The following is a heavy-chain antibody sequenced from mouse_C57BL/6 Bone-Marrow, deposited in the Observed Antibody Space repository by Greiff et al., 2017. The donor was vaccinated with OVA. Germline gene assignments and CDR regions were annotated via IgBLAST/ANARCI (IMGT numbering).Heavy chain of an antibody. V-gene: IGHV1-59*01. CDR3: ARRGSYYYAMDY. CDR1: GYTFTSYW. J-gene: IGHJ4*01. CDR2: IDPSDSYT. Sequence: QVQLKQPGAELVRPGTSVKLSCKASGYTFTSYWMHWVKQRPGQGLEWIGVIDPSDSYTNYNQKFKGKATLTVDPSSSTAYMQLSSLTSEDSAVYYCARRGSYYYAMDYWGQGTSVTVSS.